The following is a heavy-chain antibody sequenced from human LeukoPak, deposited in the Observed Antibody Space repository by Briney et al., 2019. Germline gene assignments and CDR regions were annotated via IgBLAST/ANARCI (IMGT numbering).Heavy chain of an antibody. Sequence: GGSLRLSCAASGFTFSSYSMNWVRQAPGKGLEWVSSISSSSSYIYYADSVKGRFTISRDNAKNSLYLQMNSLRAEDTAVYYCAKVPAAQVRYYYYGMDVWGQGTTVTVSS. CDR2: ISSSSSYI. CDR3: AKVPAAQVRYYYYGMDV. J-gene: IGHJ6*02. V-gene: IGHV3-21*01. D-gene: IGHD1-1*01. CDR1: GFTFSSYS.